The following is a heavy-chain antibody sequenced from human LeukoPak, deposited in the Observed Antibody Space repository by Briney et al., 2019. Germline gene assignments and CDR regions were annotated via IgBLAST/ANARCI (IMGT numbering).Heavy chain of an antibody. Sequence: ASVTVSCKASGGTFSSYAISWVRQAPGQGLEWMGGIIPIFGTANYAQKFQGRVTITADESTSTAYMELSSLRSEDTAVYYCARDTFFPTEGAFDIWGQGTMVTVSS. V-gene: IGHV1-69*13. J-gene: IGHJ3*02. CDR1: GGTFSSYA. CDR3: ARDTFFPTEGAFDI. D-gene: IGHD3-3*01. CDR2: IIPIFGTA.